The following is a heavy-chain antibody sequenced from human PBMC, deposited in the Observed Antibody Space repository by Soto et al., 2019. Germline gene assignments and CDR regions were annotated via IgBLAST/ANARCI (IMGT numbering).Heavy chain of an antibody. J-gene: IGHJ6*02. CDR3: ARERYYGSGRYYTPYYYYGMDV. V-gene: IGHV1-69*01. Sequence: QVQLVQSGAEVKKPGSSVKVSCKASGGTFSSYAISWVRQAPGQGLEWMGGIIPIFGTANYAQKFQGRVTITAHESTSTAYMELSSLRSEDTAVYYCARERYYGSGRYYTPYYYYGMDVWGQGTTVTVSS. CDR2: IIPIFGTA. D-gene: IGHD3-10*01. CDR1: GGTFSSYA.